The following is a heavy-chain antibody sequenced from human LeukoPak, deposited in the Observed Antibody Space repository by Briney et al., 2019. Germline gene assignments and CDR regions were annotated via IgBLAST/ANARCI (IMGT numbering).Heavy chain of an antibody. CDR1: GYTFTSYY. J-gene: IGHJ3*02. D-gene: IGHD3-10*01. CDR2: INPSGGST. Sequence: ASVKVSCKASGYTFTSYYMHWVRQAPGQGLEWMGIINPSGGSTSYAQKFQGRVTMTRDTSTSTVYMELSSLRSEDTAVYYCARAPTPPMNRWFGEPRSAFDIWGQGTMVTVSS. CDR3: ARAPTPPMNRWFGEPRSAFDI. V-gene: IGHV1-46*01.